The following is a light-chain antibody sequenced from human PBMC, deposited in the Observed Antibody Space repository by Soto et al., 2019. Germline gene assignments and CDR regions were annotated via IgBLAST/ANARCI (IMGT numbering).Light chain of an antibody. V-gene: IGKV3-15*01. Sequence: EIVMTQSPATLSVSPGGRATLSCRVSQSISDTLAWYQQKPGQAPRLLIYSASRRATGFPGRFSGSGSGTDFTLTISSLQSEDLAVYYCQQYNNWPWTFGQGTKVEIK. CDR1: QSISDT. CDR3: QQYNNWPWT. J-gene: IGKJ1*01. CDR2: SAS.